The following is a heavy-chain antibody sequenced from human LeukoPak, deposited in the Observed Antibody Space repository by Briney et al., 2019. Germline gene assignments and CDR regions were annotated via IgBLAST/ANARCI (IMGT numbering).Heavy chain of an antibody. CDR2: FSYGGST. J-gene: IGHJ4*02. CDR1: GVSITIYS. CDR3: ATLSGVNNF. Sequence: SETLSLTCSVSGVSITIYSWSWIRQPPGKGLEWLGYFSYGGSTNYNPSLKSRVTISVGTSKNQFSLKLSSMTAADTAVYYCATLSGVNNFWGQGTLVSVSS. D-gene: IGHD1-14*01. V-gene: IGHV4-59*08.